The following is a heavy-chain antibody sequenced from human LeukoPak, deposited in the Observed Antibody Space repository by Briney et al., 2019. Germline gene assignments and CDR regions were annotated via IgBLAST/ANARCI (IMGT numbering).Heavy chain of an antibody. J-gene: IGHJ4*02. CDR1: GFTFSDYY. CDR3: ARDCKATYSSRSYYFDY. D-gene: IGHD6-13*01. CDR2: ISSSGSTI. Sequence: PGGSLRLPCAVSGFTFSDYYMSWIRQAPGKGLEWVSYISSSGSTIYYADSVKGRFTISRDNAKNSLYLQMNSLRAEDTAVYYCARDCKATYSSRSYYFDYWGQGTLVTVSS. V-gene: IGHV3-11*04.